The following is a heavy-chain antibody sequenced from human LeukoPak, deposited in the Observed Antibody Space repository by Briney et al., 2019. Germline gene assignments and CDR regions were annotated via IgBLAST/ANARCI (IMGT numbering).Heavy chain of an antibody. D-gene: IGHD4-17*01. J-gene: IGHJ4*02. CDR3: ARDTPDGRVTKFDY. CDR1: GYTFKTYA. Sequence: ASVKVSCKSSGYTFKTYAIDWLRQAPGQGLEWVGWINPSNGNPTYAQGFTGRFVFSLDTSVSTAFLHISSLQIEDTAVYYCARDTPDGRVTKFDYWGQGTLVTVSS. CDR2: INPSNGNP. V-gene: IGHV7-4-1*02.